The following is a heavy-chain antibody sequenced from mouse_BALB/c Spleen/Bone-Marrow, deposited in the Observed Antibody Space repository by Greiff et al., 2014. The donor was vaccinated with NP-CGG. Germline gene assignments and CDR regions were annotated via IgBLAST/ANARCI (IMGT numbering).Heavy chain of an antibody. CDR2: IDPASGNT. CDR1: GFNIKDTF. Sequence: EVKLMESGADLVKPGASVKLSCTTSGFNIKDTFMHWVKQRPEQGLEWIGRIDPASGNTKYDPKFQGKATITADTSSNKVSLQLSGLTSEDTAVYYCAHDAPFTYWGQRTLVTVSA. D-gene: IGHD2-3*01. V-gene: IGHV14-3*02. J-gene: IGHJ3*01. CDR3: AHDAPFTY.